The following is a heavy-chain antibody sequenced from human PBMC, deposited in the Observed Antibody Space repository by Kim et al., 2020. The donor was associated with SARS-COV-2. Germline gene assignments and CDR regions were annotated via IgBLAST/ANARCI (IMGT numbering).Heavy chain of an antibody. Sequence: ASVKVSCKASGYTFTNHYIHWVRQAPGQGLEWMGMINPSGVSTRYAQKFQDRLTMTRDTSTSTVYMEVSSLRSDDTAVYYCATFYNLPVDTAMAGRGPTPFDYWGQGTLVTVSS. D-gene: IGHD5-18*01. CDR2: INPSGVST. CDR1: GYTFTNHY. CDR3: ATFYNLPVDTAMAGRGPTPFDY. V-gene: IGHV1-46*01. J-gene: IGHJ4*02.